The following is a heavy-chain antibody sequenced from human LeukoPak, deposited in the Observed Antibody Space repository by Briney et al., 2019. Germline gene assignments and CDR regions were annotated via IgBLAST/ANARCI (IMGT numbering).Heavy chain of an antibody. CDR1: GGSVTGYH. J-gene: IGHJ5*01. D-gene: IGHD1-1*01. Sequence: PSETLSLTCTVFGGSVTGYHWNWIRQPAGEGLEWVGRIYSSGSTSINPSLNTRVTMSVDTSKNQFSLKLTSVTAADTGVYYCARDVTGYNWFDSWGQGTLVTVSS. CDR2: IYSSGST. CDR3: ARDVTGYNWFDS. V-gene: IGHV4-4*07.